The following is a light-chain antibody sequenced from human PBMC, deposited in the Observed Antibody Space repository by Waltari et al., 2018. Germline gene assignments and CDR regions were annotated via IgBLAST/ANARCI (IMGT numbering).Light chain of an antibody. V-gene: IGKV4-1*01. CDR1: QSVLYSSNNKNY. CDR2: WAS. CDR3: QQYYSTPYT. J-gene: IGKJ2*01. Sequence: DIVMTQSPDSLAVSLGERATIHCKSSQSVLYSSNNKNYLAWYQQKPGQPPKLLIYWASTRESGVPDRFSGSGYGTDFTLTISSLQAEDVAVYYCQQYYSTPYTFGQGTKLEIK.